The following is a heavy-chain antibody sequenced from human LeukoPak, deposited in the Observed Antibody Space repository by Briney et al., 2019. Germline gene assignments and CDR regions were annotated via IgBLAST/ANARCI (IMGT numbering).Heavy chain of an antibody. V-gene: IGHV4-59*08. Sequence: SETLSLTCTVSGGSISSYYWSWIRQPPGKGLEWIGYIYYSGSTNYNPSLKSRVTISVDTSKNQFSLKLSSVTAADTAVYYCARGYYDSSGPIDYWGQGILVTVSS. CDR2: IYYSGST. D-gene: IGHD3-22*01. CDR1: GGSISSYY. CDR3: ARGYYDSSGPIDY. J-gene: IGHJ4*02.